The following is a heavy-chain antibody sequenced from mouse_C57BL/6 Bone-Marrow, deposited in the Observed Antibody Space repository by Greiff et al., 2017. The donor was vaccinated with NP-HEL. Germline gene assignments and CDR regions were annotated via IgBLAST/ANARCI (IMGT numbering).Heavy chain of an antibody. Sequence: EVHLVESGGGLVKPGGSLKLSCAASGFTFSSYAMSWVRQTPEKRLEWVATISDGGSYTYYPDNVKGRFTISRDNAKNNLYLQMSHLKSEDTAMYYCASMITTTDYYAMDYWGQGTSVTVSS. CDR1: GFTFSSYA. CDR2: ISDGGSYT. V-gene: IGHV5-4*01. D-gene: IGHD2-4*01. CDR3: ASMITTTDYYAMDY. J-gene: IGHJ4*01.